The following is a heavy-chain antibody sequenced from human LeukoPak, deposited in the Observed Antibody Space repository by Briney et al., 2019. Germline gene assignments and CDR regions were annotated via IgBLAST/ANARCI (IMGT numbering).Heavy chain of an antibody. J-gene: IGHJ6*03. D-gene: IGHD3-3*01. CDR1: GFTFSDYD. V-gene: IGHV3-11*01. Sequence: PGGSLRLSCAASGFTFSDYDMGWIRQAPGKGLEWISYISNSGTTIYYADSVKGRFTISRDLAKNSLYLQMNSLRAEDTAVYYCARVVIIPLYYYYMDVWGKGTTVTVSS. CDR3: ARVVIIPLYYYYMDV. CDR2: ISNSGTTI.